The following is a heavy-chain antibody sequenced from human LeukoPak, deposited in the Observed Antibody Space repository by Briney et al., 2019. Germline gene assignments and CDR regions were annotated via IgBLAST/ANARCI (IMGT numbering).Heavy chain of an antibody. CDR3: ARESGDYYDSSGKEDFDY. Sequence: ASVKVSCKASGYTFTNFAMTWVRQAPGQGLEWMGWINTNTGNPTYAQGFTGRFVFSLDTSVSTAYLQISSLKAEDTAVYYCARESGDYYDSSGKEDFDYWGQGTLVTVSS. CDR1: GYTFTNFA. V-gene: IGHV7-4-1*02. CDR2: INTNTGNP. D-gene: IGHD3-22*01. J-gene: IGHJ4*02.